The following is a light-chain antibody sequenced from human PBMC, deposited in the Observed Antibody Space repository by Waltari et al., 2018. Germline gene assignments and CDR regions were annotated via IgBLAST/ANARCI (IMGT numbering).Light chain of an antibody. V-gene: IGKV3D-15*01. J-gene: IGKJ1*01. CDR1: QNINSN. Sequence: EIVMTQSPATLSVSPGEGATLSCRASQNINSNLAWYQQQPGQNPRLLIYGASTRAIGIPARCSGSGSGTEFTLTISSLQSEDFALYYCQQYNNWPPWTFGQGTKVEIK. CDR2: GAS. CDR3: QQYNNWPPWT.